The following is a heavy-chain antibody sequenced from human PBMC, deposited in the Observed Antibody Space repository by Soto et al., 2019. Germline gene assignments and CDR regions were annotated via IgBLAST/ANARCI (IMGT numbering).Heavy chain of an antibody. CDR3: AREGSYSAYNFAHGIQLWSFDF. CDR1: GGSINTFY. CDR2: IFSSGST. V-gene: IGHV4-4*07. Sequence: DTLSLTCTVSGGSINTFYWSWVRQPAGKGLEWIGRIFSSGSTSFNPSLESRVAMSVDTSKNHFSLNLSSVTAADMAVYYCAREGSYSAYNFAHGIQLWSFDFWGQGALVTVSS. D-gene: IGHD5-12*01. J-gene: IGHJ4*02.